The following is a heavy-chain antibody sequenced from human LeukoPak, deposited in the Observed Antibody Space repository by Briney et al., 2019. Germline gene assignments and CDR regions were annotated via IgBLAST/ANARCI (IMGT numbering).Heavy chain of an antibody. D-gene: IGHD3-22*01. CDR3: TTMIVVVIPPEGMDV. CDR1: GFTFSSYG. J-gene: IGHJ6*02. V-gene: IGHV3-30*03. CDR2: ISYDGSNK. Sequence: GRSLRLSCAASGFTFSSYGMHWVRQAPAKGLEWVAVISYDGSNKYYADSVKGRFTISGDNSKNTLYLQMNSLRAEDTAVYYCTTMIVVVIPPEGMDVWGQGTTVTVSS.